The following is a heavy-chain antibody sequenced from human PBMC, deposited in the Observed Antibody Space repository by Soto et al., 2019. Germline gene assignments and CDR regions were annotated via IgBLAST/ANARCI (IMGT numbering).Heavy chain of an antibody. D-gene: IGHD2-15*01. V-gene: IGHV3-30-3*01. CDR3: ARDARSGPYCSGGSCFTYYYYGMDV. J-gene: IGHJ6*02. CDR1: GFTFSSYA. Sequence: QVQLVESGGGVVQPGRSLRLSCAASGFTFSSYAMHWVRQAPGKGLEWVAVISYDGSNKYYADSVKGRFTISRDNSKNTLYLQMNSLRAEDTAVYYCARDARSGPYCSGGSCFTYYYYGMDVWGQGTTVTVSS. CDR2: ISYDGSNK.